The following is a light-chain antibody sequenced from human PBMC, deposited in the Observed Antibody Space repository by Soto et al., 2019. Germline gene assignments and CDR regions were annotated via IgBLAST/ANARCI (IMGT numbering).Light chain of an antibody. CDR3: SSNPNYNTGV. V-gene: IGLV2-14*01. J-gene: IGLJ1*01. CDR2: EVS. Sequence: QSALTQPASVSGSPGQSITISCTGTRSDVGGYNFVSWYQQHPGKVPKLIIYEVSNRPSGVSNRFSGFKSGNTASLTISGLQAEDEADYYCSSNPNYNTGVFGTGTKVTVL. CDR1: RSDVGGYNF.